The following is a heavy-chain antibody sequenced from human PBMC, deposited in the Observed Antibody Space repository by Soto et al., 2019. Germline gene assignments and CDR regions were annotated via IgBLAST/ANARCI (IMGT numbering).Heavy chain of an antibody. J-gene: IGHJ4*02. V-gene: IGHV4-31*03. CDR3: ARRALPQCINGVCYKDGFWDY. CDR1: GGSVSSGGYY. D-gene: IGHD2-8*01. Sequence: SETLSLTCTVSGGSVSSGGYYWSWIRQHPGTGLEWIGYIYYSGTTYFNPSLKSRASISLDTSKNEFSLKLTSVTAADTAVYYCARRALPQCINGVCYKDGFWDYWGQGALVTVSS. CDR2: IYYSGTT.